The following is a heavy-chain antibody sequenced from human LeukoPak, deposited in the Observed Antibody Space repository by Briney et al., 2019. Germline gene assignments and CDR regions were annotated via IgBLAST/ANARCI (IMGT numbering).Heavy chain of an antibody. CDR2: IKQDGSEK. J-gene: IGHJ4*02. CDR1: GFTFSSYW. V-gene: IGHV3-7*01. Sequence: GGSLRLSCAASGFTFSSYWMSWVRQAPGKGLEWVANIKQDGSEKYYVDSVKGRFTISRDNAKNSLYLQMNSLRAEDTAVYYCASSRGYSYGYYYYFDYWGQGTLVTVSS. D-gene: IGHD5-18*01. CDR3: ASSRGYSYGYYYYFDY.